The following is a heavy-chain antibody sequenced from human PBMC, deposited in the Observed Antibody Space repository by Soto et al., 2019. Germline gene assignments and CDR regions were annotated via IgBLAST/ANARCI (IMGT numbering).Heavy chain of an antibody. Sequence: QVQLQESGPGLVKPSGTLSLTCAVSGASISSSHWWSWVRQPPGKGLEWIGEIYHSGSTYYNASLKSRVAISLDKSKNQFSLKLRSVTAADTAVYYCVRKDYSDWFFDLWGRGTLVPVSS. D-gene: IGHD4-4*01. CDR1: GASISSSHW. J-gene: IGHJ2*01. V-gene: IGHV4-4*02. CDR3: VRKDYSDWFFDL. CDR2: IYHSGST.